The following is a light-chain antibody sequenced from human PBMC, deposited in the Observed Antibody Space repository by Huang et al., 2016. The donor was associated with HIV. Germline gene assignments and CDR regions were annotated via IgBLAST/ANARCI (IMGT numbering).Light chain of an antibody. CDR1: QGISNF. CDR2: AAS. V-gene: IGKV1-27*01. CDR3: QKYNTAPRT. J-gene: IGKJ1*01. Sequence: IQMTQSPPSLSASLNYSVTLTCRASQGISNFLAWYQQKPGGLPKLLISAASTFQSGVSSRFSGSGYGMDITLTITNLQPEDVATYYCQKYNTAPRTFGQGTKLEVK.